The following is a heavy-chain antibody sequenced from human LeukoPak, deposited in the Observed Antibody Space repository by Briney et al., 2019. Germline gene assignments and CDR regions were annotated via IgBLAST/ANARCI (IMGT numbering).Heavy chain of an antibody. CDR2: ISGSGGSK. D-gene: IGHD2-15*01. V-gene: IGHV3-53*05. CDR3: ARDALIVVVVAAVD. CDR1: GFTVSSNY. J-gene: IGHJ4*02. Sequence: QPGGSLRLSCAASGFTVSSNYLSWVRQAPGKGLEWVSAISGSGGSKYYADSVKGRFTISRDNSKNTLYLQMNSLRAEDTAVYYCARDALIVVVVAAVDWGQGTLVTVSS.